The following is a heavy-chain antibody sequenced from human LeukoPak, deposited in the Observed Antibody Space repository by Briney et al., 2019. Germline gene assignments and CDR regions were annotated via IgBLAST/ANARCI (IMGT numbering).Heavy chain of an antibody. CDR2: ISYNSDTI. CDR3: AKGYCGGDCYSGWYFDL. J-gene: IGHJ2*01. Sequence: QAGGSLRLSCAASGFTFDDYAMHWVRQAPGKGLEWVSGISYNSDTIAYADSVKGRFTISRDNAKNSLYLQMNSLRAEDTALYYCAKGYCGGDCYSGWYFDLWGRGTLVTVSS. CDR1: GFTFDDYA. V-gene: IGHV3-9*01. D-gene: IGHD2-21*02.